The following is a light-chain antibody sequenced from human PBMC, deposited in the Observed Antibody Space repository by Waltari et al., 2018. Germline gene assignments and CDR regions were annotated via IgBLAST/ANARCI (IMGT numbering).Light chain of an antibody. CDR3: NSRDSSGNHLV. CDR1: SLRSYY. CDR2: GKN. Sequence: SSELTQDPAVSVALGQTVRITCQGDSLRSYYASWYQPKPGQAPVLVIYGKNNRPSGNPDRFSGSSSGNTASLTITGAQAEDEADYYCNSRDSSGNHLVFGTGTKVTVL. V-gene: IGLV3-19*01. J-gene: IGLJ1*01.